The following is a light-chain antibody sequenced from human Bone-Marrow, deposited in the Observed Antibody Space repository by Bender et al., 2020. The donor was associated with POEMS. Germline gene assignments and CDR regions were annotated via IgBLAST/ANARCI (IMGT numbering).Light chain of an antibody. CDR3: CSYAGTYTWV. CDR2: SSH. V-gene: IGLV1-44*01. CDR1: SSNIGAHA. Sequence: QSVLTQPPSASGTPGQRVTISCSGGSSNIGAHAVNWYQHLPGTAPKLLIYSSHRRPSEVPDRFSGSRSGTSASLTISGLQADDEADYYCCSYAGTYTWVFGGGTELTVL. J-gene: IGLJ3*02.